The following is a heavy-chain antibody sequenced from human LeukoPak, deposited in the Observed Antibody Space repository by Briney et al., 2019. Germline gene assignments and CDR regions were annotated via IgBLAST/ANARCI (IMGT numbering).Heavy chain of an antibody. D-gene: IGHD6-19*01. CDR2: ISSSSSYI. Sequence: GGSLRLSCAASGFTVSSNYMSWVSQAPGKGLEWVSSISSSSSYIYYADSVKGRFTISRDNAKNSLYLQMNSLRAEDTAVYYCARGTYSSGWYGGYFDYWGQGTLVTVSS. CDR1: GFTVSSNY. J-gene: IGHJ4*02. V-gene: IGHV3-21*01. CDR3: ARGTYSSGWYGGYFDY.